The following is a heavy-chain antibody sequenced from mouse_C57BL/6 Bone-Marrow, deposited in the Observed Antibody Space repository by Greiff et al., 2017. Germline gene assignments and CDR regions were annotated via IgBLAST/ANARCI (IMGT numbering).Heavy chain of an antibody. CDR3: AKQEDNDMDY. V-gene: IGHV5-12*01. J-gene: IGHJ4*01. CDR2: ISNGGGSI. Sequence: EVHLVESGGGLVQPGGSLTLSCAASGFTFSDYYMYWVRQTPEKRLEWVAYISNGGGSIYYPDTVKGRFTIYRATAKNTLYLQMSRLEAEDTAMYYWAKQEDNDMDYWGQGTTVTVSS. CDR1: GFTFSDYY.